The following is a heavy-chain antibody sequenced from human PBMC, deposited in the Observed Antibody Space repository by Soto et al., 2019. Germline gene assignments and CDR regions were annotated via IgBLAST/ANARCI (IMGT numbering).Heavy chain of an antibody. CDR2: ITYDGSST. D-gene: IGHD3-10*01. CDR3: AKDQMGRGWRTLDS. V-gene: IGHV3-30*18. J-gene: IGHJ4*02. CDR1: GLTFSGYG. Sequence: QVQMVESGGGVVQPGTSLRLSCVVTGLTFSGYGMHWVRQAPGKGLEWVADITYDGSSTYYADAVKGRFTVSRDSSKNILYLQMASLRGDDTAMYYCAKDQMGRGWRTLDSWGKGTLVIVSS.